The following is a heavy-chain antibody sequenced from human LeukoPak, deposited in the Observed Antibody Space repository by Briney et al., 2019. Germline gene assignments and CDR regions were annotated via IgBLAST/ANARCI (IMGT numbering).Heavy chain of an antibody. J-gene: IGHJ5*01. CDR2: IWNDGSNE. Sequence: GGSLRLSCVASGFSFNKYGIHWARQAPGKGLEWVAVIWNDGSNEYYSDSVKGRLAISRDNDKNTVNLQMNSLRAEDTAVYYCARDGSGLAVRGWFDFWGQGTLVTVSS. CDR1: GFSFNKYG. V-gene: IGHV3-33*01. CDR3: ARDGSGLAVRGWFDF. D-gene: IGHD3-10*01.